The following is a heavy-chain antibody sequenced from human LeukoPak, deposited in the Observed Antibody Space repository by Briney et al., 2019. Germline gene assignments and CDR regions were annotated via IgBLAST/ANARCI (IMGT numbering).Heavy chain of an antibody. Sequence: PAGSLRLSCAASGFTFSSYAMHWVRQAPGKGLEWVSFIYSGTIHYSDSVKGRFTISRDNSKNTLYLQMNSLRAEDTAVYYCARRAGAYSHPYDYWGQGTLVTVSS. J-gene: IGHJ4*02. V-gene: IGHV3-53*01. D-gene: IGHD4/OR15-4a*01. CDR2: IYSGTI. CDR3: ARRAGAYSHPYDY. CDR1: GFTFSSYA.